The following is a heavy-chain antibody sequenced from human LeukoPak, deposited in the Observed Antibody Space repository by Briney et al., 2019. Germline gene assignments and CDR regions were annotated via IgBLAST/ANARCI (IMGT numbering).Heavy chain of an antibody. D-gene: IGHD6-19*01. CDR3: AKVSVAATVRSNFDY. CDR2: ISGSGGST. J-gene: IGHJ4*02. Sequence: GGSLRLSCAASGFTFSSYAMSWVRQAPGKGLEWVSAISGSGGSTYYADSVKGRFTISRDNSKNTLYLQMNSLRADDSAVYYCAKVSVAATVRSNFDYWGQGTLVTVSS. V-gene: IGHV3-23*01. CDR1: GFTFSSYA.